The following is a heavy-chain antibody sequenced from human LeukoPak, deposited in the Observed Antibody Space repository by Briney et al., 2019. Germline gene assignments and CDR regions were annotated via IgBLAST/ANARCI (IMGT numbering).Heavy chain of an antibody. CDR3: ARVDILTGYYIPDY. CDR1: GYTFISYA. CDR2: INTNTGNP. J-gene: IGHJ4*02. V-gene: IGHV7-4-1*02. D-gene: IGHD3-9*01. Sequence: ASVKVSCKASGYTFISYAMNWVRQAPGQGLEWMGWINTNTGNPTYAQGFTGRFVFSLDTSVSTAYLQISSLKAEDTAVYYCARVDILTGYYIPDYWGQGTLVTVSS.